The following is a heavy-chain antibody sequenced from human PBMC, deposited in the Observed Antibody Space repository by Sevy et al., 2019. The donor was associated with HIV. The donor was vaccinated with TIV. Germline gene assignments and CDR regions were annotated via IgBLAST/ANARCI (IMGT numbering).Heavy chain of an antibody. CDR3: AKDLAGTGRRYFDS. J-gene: IGHJ4*02. CDR2: IRYDGSDK. V-gene: IGHV3-30*02. D-gene: IGHD6-13*01. CDR1: GFTFSNFG. Sequence: GGSLRLSCAASGFTFSNFGMHWVRQVPGKGLEWVTFIRYDGSDKYYAASVKGRFTISRDDSKNTLYLQMDSLRAEDTAIYYCAKDLAGTGRRYFDSWGQGTLVTVSS.